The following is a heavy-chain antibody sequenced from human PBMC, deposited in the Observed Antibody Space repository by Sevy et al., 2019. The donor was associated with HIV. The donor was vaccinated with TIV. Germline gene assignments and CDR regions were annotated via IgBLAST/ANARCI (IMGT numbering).Heavy chain of an antibody. Sequence: GGSLRLSCAASGFTLSSYSMNWVRQAPGKGLEWVSYISSSSSAIYYADSVKGRFTNSRDNAKNSLYLQMNSLRDEDTAVYYCASALRGDYVRWGQGTLVTVSS. V-gene: IGHV3-48*02. J-gene: IGHJ1*01. CDR1: GFTLSSYS. CDR3: ASALRGDYVR. CDR2: ISSSSSAI. D-gene: IGHD4-17*01.